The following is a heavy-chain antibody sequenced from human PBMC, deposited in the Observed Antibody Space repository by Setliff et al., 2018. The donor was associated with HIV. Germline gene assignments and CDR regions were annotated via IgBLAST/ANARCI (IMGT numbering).Heavy chain of an antibody. J-gene: IGHJ6*03. Sequence: SETLSLTCTVSGDSISTYCWIWIRQPPGKGLEWIGNIYTSGSTKYNPSLESRVTMSVDTSRTQFSLKLRSVTAADTAVYYCARVGASGVPSTMDYYHYMDVWGKGTTVTVSS. CDR3: ARVGASGVPSTMDYYHYMDV. CDR1: GDSISTYC. CDR2: IYTSGST. V-gene: IGHV4-4*09. D-gene: IGHD3-10*01.